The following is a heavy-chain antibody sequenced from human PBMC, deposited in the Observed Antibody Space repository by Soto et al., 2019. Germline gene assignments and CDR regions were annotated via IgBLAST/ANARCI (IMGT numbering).Heavy chain of an antibody. D-gene: IGHD2-21*02. J-gene: IGHJ4*02. CDR2: IHYSGST. Sequence: QVQLQESGPGLVKPSQTLSLTCTVSGGSISSGGYYWSWIRQHPGKGLEWIGYIHYSGSTYYNPSLKSRITMSVDTSKNQFSLRLTSVTAADTAVYYCARESLAYCRNDCYSSPFDYWGQGTLVTVSS. V-gene: IGHV4-31*03. CDR1: GGSISSGGYY. CDR3: ARESLAYCRNDCYSSPFDY.